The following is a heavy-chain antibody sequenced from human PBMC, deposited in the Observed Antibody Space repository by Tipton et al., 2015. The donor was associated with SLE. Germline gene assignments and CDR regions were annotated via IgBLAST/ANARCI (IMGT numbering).Heavy chain of an antibody. CDR2: ISSSSTI. CDR3: ASQYSSSWYAPDY. Sequence: SLRLSCAASGFTFSSYGMNWVRQAPGKGLEWVSYISSSSTIYYADSVKGRFTISRDNAKNSLYLQMNSLRDEDTAVYYCASQYSSSWYAPDYWGQGTLVTVSS. V-gene: IGHV3-48*02. CDR1: GFTFSSYG. J-gene: IGHJ4*02. D-gene: IGHD6-13*01.